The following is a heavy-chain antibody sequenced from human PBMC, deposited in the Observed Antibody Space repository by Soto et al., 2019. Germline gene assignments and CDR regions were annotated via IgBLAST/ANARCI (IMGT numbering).Heavy chain of an antibody. D-gene: IGHD2-21*02. CDR3: GNDNALGDWAIDY. J-gene: IGHJ4*02. Sequence: QVQLVESGGGVVQPGRSLRLSCAASGFTFSSYGMHWVRQAPGKGLEWVAVISNTGSNKYYADSVKGRFTVSRDNSKNTRYVQMNSLRAEDTAIYYCGNDNALGDWAIDYWGQGTMVTVSS. CDR1: GFTFSSYG. CDR2: ISNTGSNK. V-gene: IGHV3-30*18.